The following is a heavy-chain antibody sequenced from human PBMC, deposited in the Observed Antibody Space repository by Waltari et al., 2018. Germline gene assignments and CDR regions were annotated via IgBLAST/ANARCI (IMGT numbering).Heavy chain of an antibody. J-gene: IGHJ4*02. Sequence: EVQLVESGGGLVQPGGSLRLSCAASGFSFSSYWMHWVRQAPGKGLAWVLYVNDDGSNTNDADSVKGRFTISRDNAKNMLYLQMNSLRAEDTAVYYCARGGWAGATPDYWGQGTLVTVSS. CDR1: GFSFSSYW. V-gene: IGHV3-74*01. CDR2: VNDDGSNT. D-gene: IGHD1-26*01. CDR3: ARGGWAGATPDY.